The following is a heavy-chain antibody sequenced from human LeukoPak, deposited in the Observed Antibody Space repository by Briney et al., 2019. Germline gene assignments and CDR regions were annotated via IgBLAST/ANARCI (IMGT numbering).Heavy chain of an antibody. CDR1: GGSISSSSYY. CDR3: ARVPVYDFWSGYSHNWFDP. Sequence: SETLSLTCTVSGGSISSSSYYWGWIRQPPGKGLEWIGSIYYSGSTYYNPSLKSRVTISVDTSKNQFSLKLSSVTAADTAVYYCARVPVYDFWSGYSHNWFDPWGQGTLVTVFS. CDR2: IYYSGST. V-gene: IGHV4-39*01. D-gene: IGHD3-3*01. J-gene: IGHJ5*02.